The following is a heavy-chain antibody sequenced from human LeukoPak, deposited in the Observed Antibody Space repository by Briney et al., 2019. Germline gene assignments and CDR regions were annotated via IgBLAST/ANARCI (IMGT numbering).Heavy chain of an antibody. CDR3: ARQSWYSSSWDDP. CDR2: IYPGDSDT. D-gene: IGHD6-13*01. V-gene: IGHV5-51*01. CDR1: GYSLTSYW. Sequence: GESLNISCKGHGYSLTSYWIGWVRQMPGQGPEWMGIIYPGDSDTRYSPSFQGQVTISADKSISTAYLQWSSLKASDTAMYYCARQSWYSSSWDDPWGQGTLVTVSS. J-gene: IGHJ5*02.